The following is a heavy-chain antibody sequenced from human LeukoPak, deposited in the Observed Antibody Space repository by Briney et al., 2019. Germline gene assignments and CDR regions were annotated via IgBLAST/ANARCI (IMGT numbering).Heavy chain of an antibody. D-gene: IGHD5-24*01. Sequence: GASVKVSCKAFGYTFTSYYMHWVRQAPGQGPEWMGVISASGGSTTYAQKLQGRVTMTTDTSTSTAYMELRSLRSDDTAVYYCARDWGWLQFGLEFLGSEAFDIWGQGTIVTVSS. V-gene: IGHV1-46*01. CDR2: ISASGGST. CDR3: ARDWGWLQFGLEFLGSEAFDI. CDR1: GYTFTSYY. J-gene: IGHJ3*02.